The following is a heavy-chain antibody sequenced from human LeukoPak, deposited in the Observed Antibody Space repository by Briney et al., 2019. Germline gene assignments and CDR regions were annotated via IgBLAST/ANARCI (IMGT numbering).Heavy chain of an antibody. CDR1: GGSISSSSYY. CDR2: INHSGST. CDR3: ARGDYVTTLDY. V-gene: IGHV4-39*07. Sequence: SETLSLTCTVSGGSISSSSYYWGWIGQPPGKGLEWIGEINHSGSTNYNPSLKSRVTISVDTSKNQFSLKLSSVTAADTAVYYCARGDYVTTLDYWGQGTLVTVSS. D-gene: IGHD4-11*01. J-gene: IGHJ4*02.